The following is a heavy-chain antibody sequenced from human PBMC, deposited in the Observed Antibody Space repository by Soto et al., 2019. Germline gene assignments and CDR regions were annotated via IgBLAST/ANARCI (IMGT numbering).Heavy chain of an antibody. D-gene: IGHD6-13*01. V-gene: IGHV1-2*02. Sequence: ASVKVSCKASGYTFTGYYMHWVRQAPGQGLEWMGWINPNSGGTNYAQKFQGRVTMTRDTSISTAYMELSRLRSDDTAVYYCARDELIPGIAAAEGFDPWGQGTLVTVSS. CDR3: ARDELIPGIAAAEGFDP. J-gene: IGHJ5*02. CDR1: GYTFTGYY. CDR2: INPNSGGT.